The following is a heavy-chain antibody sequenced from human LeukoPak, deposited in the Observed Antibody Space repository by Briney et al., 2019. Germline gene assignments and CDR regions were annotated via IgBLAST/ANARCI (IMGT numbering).Heavy chain of an antibody. CDR1: GFTFGDYA. CDR3: TSSAGYGSVVY. Sequence: QPGGSLKLSCTASGFTFGDYAMSWVRQAPGKGLEWVGFIRSKAYGGTTEYAASVKGRFTISRDDSKSIAYLQMNSLKTEDTAVYYCTSSAGYGSVVYWGQGTLVTVSS. J-gene: IGHJ4*02. CDR2: IRSKAYGGTT. D-gene: IGHD3-10*01. V-gene: IGHV3-49*04.